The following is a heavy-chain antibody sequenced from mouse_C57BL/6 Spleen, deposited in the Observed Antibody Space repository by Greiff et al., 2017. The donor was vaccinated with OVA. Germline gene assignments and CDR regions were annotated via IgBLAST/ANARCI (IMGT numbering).Heavy chain of an antibody. CDR1: GYSFTGYF. D-gene: IGHD1-1*01. V-gene: IGHV1-20*01. CDR2: INPYNGDT. Sequence: EVQGVESGPELVKPGDSVKISCKASGYSFTGYFMNWVMQSHGKSLEWIGRINPYNGDTFYNQKFKGKATLTVDKSSSTAHMERRSLTSEDAAVYYCARAGSTHFDVWGTGTTVTVSS. CDR3: ARAGSTHFDV. J-gene: IGHJ1*03.